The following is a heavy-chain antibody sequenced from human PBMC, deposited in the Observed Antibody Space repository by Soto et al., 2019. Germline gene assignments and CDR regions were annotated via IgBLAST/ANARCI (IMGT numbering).Heavy chain of an antibody. CDR2: ISVSVGST. J-gene: IGHJ4*02. V-gene: IGHV3-23*01. D-gene: IGHD2-21*02. CDR1: GFPFAPST. Sequence: PGGSLRLSCGVSGFPFAPSTMSWVRQAPGKGLELVSTISVSVGSTYSADSVQGRFTVSSDISDNTLFLRMTSLTADDTAVYFCAKRDVPHSTSNAYFYDHWGRGVLVTVSS. CDR3: AKRDVPHSTSNAYFYDH.